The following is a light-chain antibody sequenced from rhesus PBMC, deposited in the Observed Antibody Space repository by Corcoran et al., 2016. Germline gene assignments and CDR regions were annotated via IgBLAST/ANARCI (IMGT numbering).Light chain of an antibody. Sequence: DIQMTQSPSYLSASVGDTVTITCRASQGISSFLNWFPQKQGKAPKHLIYASSPLESGGPSRFSGSGSWTEFTLTISSLQPEYFATYYCLQHNSYPFTFGPGTKLDIK. CDR3: LQHNSYPFT. CDR1: QGISSF. CDR2: ASS. V-gene: IGKV1-28*01. J-gene: IGKJ3*01.